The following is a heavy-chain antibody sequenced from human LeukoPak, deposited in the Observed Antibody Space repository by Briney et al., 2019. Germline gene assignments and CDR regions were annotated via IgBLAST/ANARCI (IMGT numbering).Heavy chain of an antibody. CDR2: IYYSGST. CDR1: GGSISNYY. D-gene: IGHD1-1*01. J-gene: IGHJ5*02. Sequence: SETLSLTCTVSGGSISNYYWSWIRQPPGKGLEWIGYIYYSGSTNQNPSLKSRVTMSVDTSKNQFSLKLSSVTAADTAVYYCAREEYINWFDPWGQGTLVTVSS. V-gene: IGHV4-59*01. CDR3: AREEYINWFDP.